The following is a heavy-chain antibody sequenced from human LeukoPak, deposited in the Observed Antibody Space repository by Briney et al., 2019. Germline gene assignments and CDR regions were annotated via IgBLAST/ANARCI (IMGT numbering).Heavy chain of an antibody. Sequence: GESLKTSCKGSGYSFTSYWIGWVRQMPGKGLEWMGIIYPGDSDTRYSPSFQGQVTISAAKSISTAYLQWSSLKASDTAMYYCARLRYYGSGSYREPPDYWGQGTLVTVSS. CDR2: IYPGDSDT. D-gene: IGHD3-10*01. J-gene: IGHJ4*02. V-gene: IGHV5-51*01. CDR3: ARLRYYGSGSYREPPDY. CDR1: GYSFTSYW.